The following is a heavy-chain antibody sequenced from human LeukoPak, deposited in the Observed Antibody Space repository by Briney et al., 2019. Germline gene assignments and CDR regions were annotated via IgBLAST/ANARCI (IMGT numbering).Heavy chain of an antibody. CDR1: GGTFSSYA. Sequence: SVKVSCKASGGTFSSYAISWVRQAPGQGLEWMGGIIPIFGTANYAQKFQGRVTITADESTSTAYMELSILRSEDTAVYYCARAVVPAATPDALDIWGQGTMVTLSS. CDR2: IIPIFGTA. CDR3: ARAVVPAATPDALDI. V-gene: IGHV1-69*13. J-gene: IGHJ3*02. D-gene: IGHD2-2*02.